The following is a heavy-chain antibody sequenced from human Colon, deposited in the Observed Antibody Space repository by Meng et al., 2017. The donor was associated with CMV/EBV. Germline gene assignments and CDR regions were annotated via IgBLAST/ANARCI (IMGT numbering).Heavy chain of an antibody. V-gene: IGHV1-2*02. CDR3: ARAQGGYSSSSH. CDR1: VYTFTDYY. D-gene: IGHD6-6*01. Sequence: ASVKVSCKASVYTFTDYYMHWVRQAPGQGLEWMGWINPNSGGTNYAQKFQGRVTMTRDTSISTAYMELSRLRSDDTAVYYCARAQGGYSSSSHWGQGTLVTVSS. CDR2: INPNSGGT. J-gene: IGHJ4*02.